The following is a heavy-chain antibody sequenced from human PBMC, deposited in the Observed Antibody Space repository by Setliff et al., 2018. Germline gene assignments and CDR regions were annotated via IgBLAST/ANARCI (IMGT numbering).Heavy chain of an antibody. V-gene: IGHV3-23*01. Sequence: PGGSLRLSCAASGFTFSSFAMSWVRQAPGKRLEWVSIINVGGTNTYYRDSVKGRFTISRDNSKSTLYLQMNGLRAEDTAIYYCAKDKDVRVDYFDYWGPGTLVTVSS. D-gene: IGHD3-10*01. CDR2: INVGGTNT. CDR3: AKDKDVRVDYFDY. CDR1: GFTFSSFA. J-gene: IGHJ4*02.